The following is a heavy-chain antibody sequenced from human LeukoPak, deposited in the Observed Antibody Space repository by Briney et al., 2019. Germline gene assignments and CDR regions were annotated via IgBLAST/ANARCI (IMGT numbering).Heavy chain of an antibody. CDR1: GFKFHNYA. J-gene: IGHJ4*02. D-gene: IGHD6-19*01. Sequence: PGGSLRLSCTASGFKFHNYALHWVRQAPGKGLEWVSGISWNNESLDYADSVKGRFIISRDNAKNSIYLQMNSLRAEDTDLYYCARDWGSSGWFYFDYWGRGTLVSVSS. CDR2: ISWNNESL. V-gene: IGHV3-9*01. CDR3: ARDWGSSGWFYFDY.